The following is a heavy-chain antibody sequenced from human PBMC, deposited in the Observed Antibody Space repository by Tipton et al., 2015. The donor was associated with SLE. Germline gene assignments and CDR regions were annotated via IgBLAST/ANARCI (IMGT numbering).Heavy chain of an antibody. CDR2: ISYSGTT. CDR1: GGSISNYY. V-gene: IGHV4-59*08. Sequence: TLSLTCTVSGGSISNYYWSCIRQPPGKGLEWIGYISYSGTTNYNPSLKSRVTISMDTSKNQFSLKLNSVTAADTAVYYCARFRDEYYYYAMDVWGQGTTVTVSS. CDR3: ARFRDEYYYYAMDV. J-gene: IGHJ6*02.